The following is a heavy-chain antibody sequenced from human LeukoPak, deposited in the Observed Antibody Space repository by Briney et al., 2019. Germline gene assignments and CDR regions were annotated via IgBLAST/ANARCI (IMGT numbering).Heavy chain of an antibody. Sequence: GGSLRLSCAASGFTFDDYGMSWVRQAPGKGLEWVSGINWNGGGTGYADSVKGRFTISRDNAKNTLYLQMNSLRAEDTAVYYCAREGIAAAGTPLKYYYYMDVWGKGTTVTVSS. CDR3: AREGIAAAGTPLKYYYYMDV. V-gene: IGHV3-20*04. D-gene: IGHD6-13*01. CDR2: INWNGGGT. J-gene: IGHJ6*03. CDR1: GFTFDDYG.